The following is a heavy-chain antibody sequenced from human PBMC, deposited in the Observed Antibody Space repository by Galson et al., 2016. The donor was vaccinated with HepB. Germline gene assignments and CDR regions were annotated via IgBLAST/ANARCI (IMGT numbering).Heavy chain of an antibody. CDR3: AKGGGSTWYISPHFVDP. V-gene: IGHV3-23*01. CDR2: ISGDITTT. Sequence: SLRLSCAASGLTFSNYAMTWVRQAPGKGLEWVSSISGDITTTYYADSVKGRFTISRDNSKNTFYLQMNSLRAEDTASYYCAKGGGSTWYISPHFVDPWGQGTLVTVSS. CDR1: GLTFSNYA. J-gene: IGHJ5*02. D-gene: IGHD6-13*01.